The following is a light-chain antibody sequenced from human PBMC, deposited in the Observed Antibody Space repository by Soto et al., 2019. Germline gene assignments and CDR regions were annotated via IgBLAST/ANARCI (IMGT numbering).Light chain of an antibody. CDR2: GNG. CDR1: SSNIGAGYD. V-gene: IGLV1-40*01. CDR3: QSYDSSLGGWV. J-gene: IGLJ3*02. Sequence: QAVLTQPPSVSGAPGQRVTISCTGSSSNIGAGYDVHWYQQLPGTAPKLLIYGNGNRPSGVPDRFSGSKSGTSASLAITGLQAEDETDYYCQSYDSSLGGWVFGGGTKVTVL.